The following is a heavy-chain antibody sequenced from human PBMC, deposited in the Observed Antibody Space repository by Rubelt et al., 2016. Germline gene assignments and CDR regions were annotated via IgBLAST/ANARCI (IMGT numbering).Heavy chain of an antibody. CDR2: FDPEDGET. Sequence: QVQLVQSGAEVKKPGASVKVSCKVSGYTLTELSMHWVRQAPGKGLEWMGGFDPEDGETIYAQKFQVRVTMTEETSTDTAYMGLSSLRSEDTAVYYCATFGGSYYSLWGFDYWGQGTLVTVSS. J-gene: IGHJ4*02. D-gene: IGHD1-26*01. V-gene: IGHV1-24*01. CDR3: ATFGGSYYSLWGFDY. CDR1: GYTLTELS.